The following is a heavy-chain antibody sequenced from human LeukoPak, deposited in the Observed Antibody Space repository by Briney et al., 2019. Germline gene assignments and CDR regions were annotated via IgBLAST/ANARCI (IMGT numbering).Heavy chain of an antibody. Sequence: GESLKISCKGSGYSFTSFWIGWVRQMPGKGLEWMGIIYPGDSDTRYSPSFQGQVTIPADKSISTAYLQWSSLKASDTAMYYCARQGEFNDYDLKDWGQGTLVTVSS. CDR3: ARQGEFNDYDLKD. J-gene: IGHJ4*02. V-gene: IGHV5-51*01. CDR1: GYSFTSFW. CDR2: IYPGDSDT. D-gene: IGHD3-16*01.